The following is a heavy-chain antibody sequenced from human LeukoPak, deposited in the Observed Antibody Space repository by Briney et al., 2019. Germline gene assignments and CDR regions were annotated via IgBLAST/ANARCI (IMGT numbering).Heavy chain of an antibody. CDR1: GGSLSTYY. V-gene: IGHV4-59*08. Sequence: SETLSLTCTVSGGSLSTYYWTWIRQPPGKGLEWIGYIHNSVTNSKPSLKSRVTISVDTSKNQSSLKLSSVTAADTAVYYCASYGGYYIDYWGQGTLVTVSS. D-gene: IGHD3-10*01. CDR2: IHNSVT. J-gene: IGHJ4*02. CDR3: ASYGGYYIDY.